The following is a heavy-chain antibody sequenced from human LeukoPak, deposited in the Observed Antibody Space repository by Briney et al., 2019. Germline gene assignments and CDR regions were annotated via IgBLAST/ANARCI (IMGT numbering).Heavy chain of an antibody. CDR2: LTCSRSTI. Sequence: PVQPLDSASILTCSRSTIYYADSVKGRFTISRDNAENSPYLQMNSLRADDTAVYYCAREYSSSSGRAFDIWGQGTMVTVSS. J-gene: IGHJ3*02. V-gene: IGHV3-48*01. CDR3: AREYSSSSGRAFDI. D-gene: IGHD6-6*01.